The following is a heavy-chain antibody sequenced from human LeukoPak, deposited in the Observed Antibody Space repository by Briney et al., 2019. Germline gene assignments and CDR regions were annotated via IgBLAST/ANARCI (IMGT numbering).Heavy chain of an antibody. D-gene: IGHD5-12*01. CDR2: IGDGADNT. J-gene: IGHJ4*02. V-gene: IGHV3-23*01. Sequence: PGGSLRLSCAASGFTFSTYWMSWVRQAPGKGLEWVSTIGDGADNTYYADSVRGRFTISRDNSNNTLYLQMHSLRAEDTAVYYCAKDEGPIYSLYWGQGALVTVSS. CDR3: AKDEGPIYSLY. CDR1: GFTFSTYW.